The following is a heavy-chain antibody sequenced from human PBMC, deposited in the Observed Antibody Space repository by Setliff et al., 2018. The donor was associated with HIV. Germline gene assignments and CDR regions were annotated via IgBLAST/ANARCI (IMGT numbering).Heavy chain of an antibody. Sequence: PSETLSLTCTVSGDSMNSVSYSWAWLRQSAGKGPEWIGHVYARGSAKYNPSLTSRVTISVPTSKNQFSLNLNSVTAADTATYYCARAKTIGSSALFLDPWGQGTPVTVS. CDR1: GDSMNSVSYS. D-gene: IGHD2-2*03. V-gene: IGHV4-61*09. CDR3: ARAKTIGSSALFLDP. J-gene: IGHJ5*02. CDR2: VYARGSA.